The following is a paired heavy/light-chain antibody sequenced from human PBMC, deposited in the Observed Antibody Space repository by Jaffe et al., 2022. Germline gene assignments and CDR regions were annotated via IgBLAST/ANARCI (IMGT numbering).Light chain of an antibody. V-gene: IGKV3-11*01. J-gene: IGKJ5*01. Sequence: EIVLTQSPATLSLSPGERATLSCRASQSVSSYLAWYQQKPGQAPRLLIYDASNRATGIPARFSGSGSGTDFTLTISSLEPEDFAVYYCQQRSNWSITFGQGTRLEIK. CDR1: QSVSSY. CDR2: DAS. CDR3: QQRSNWSIT.
Heavy chain of an antibody. CDR3: AKANVLLWFRDPTEGAFDI. Sequence: EVQLLESGGGLVQPGGSLRLSCAASGFTFSSYAMSWVRQAPGKGLEWVSAISGSGGSTYYADSVKGRFTISRDNSKNTLYLQMNSLRAEDTAVYYCAKANVLLWFRDPTEGAFDIWGQGTMVTVSS. V-gene: IGHV3-23*01. J-gene: IGHJ3*02. CDR1: GFTFSSYA. CDR2: ISGSGGST. D-gene: IGHD3-10*01.